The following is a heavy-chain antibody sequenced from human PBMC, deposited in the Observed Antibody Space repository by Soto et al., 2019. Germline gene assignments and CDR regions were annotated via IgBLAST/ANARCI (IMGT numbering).Heavy chain of an antibody. CDR3: AREDSIIIPAVSDF. J-gene: IGHJ4*02. Sequence: GGSLRLSCTASGFTFSNYAMSWVRQAPGKGLEWVSAITRTDSTYYADSVKGRFAISRDNAKSSVSLQMNTLRVEDTAVYYCAREDSIIIPAVSDFWGQGTLVTVSS. CDR1: GFTFSNYA. D-gene: IGHD2-2*01. CDR2: ITRTDST. V-gene: IGHV3-23*01.